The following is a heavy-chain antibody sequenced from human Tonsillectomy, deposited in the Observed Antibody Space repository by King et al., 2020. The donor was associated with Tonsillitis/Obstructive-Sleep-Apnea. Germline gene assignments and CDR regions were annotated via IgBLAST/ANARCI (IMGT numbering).Heavy chain of an antibody. D-gene: IGHD6-6*01. CDR2: ISYDGSNK. CDR3: ARDPEGSSSYSYYNYYMAD. V-gene: IGHV3-30*04. J-gene: IGHJ6*03. Sequence: QLVQSGGGVVQAGRYLRLYCAASGFTFSSYDMHWVRQAPGKGLEWVAVISYDGSNKYYADYVKGRFTISRDNSKNKLYMQMNSLVAEDTEVNYCARDPEGSSSYSYYNYYMADWGKRTTFTVSS. CDR1: GFTFSSYD.